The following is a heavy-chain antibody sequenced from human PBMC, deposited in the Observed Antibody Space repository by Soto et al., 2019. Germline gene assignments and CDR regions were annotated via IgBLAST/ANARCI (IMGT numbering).Heavy chain of an antibody. CDR1: GYTFTSYA. CDR2: INAGNGNT. J-gene: IGHJ4*02. Sequence: GASVKVSCKASGYTFTSYAMHWVRQAPGQRLEWMGWINAGNGNTKYSQKFQGRVTITRDTSASTAYMELSSLRSEDTAVYYCAIQYCSSTSCPYFDYWGQGTLVTVSS. V-gene: IGHV1-3*01. CDR3: AIQYCSSTSCPYFDY. D-gene: IGHD2-2*01.